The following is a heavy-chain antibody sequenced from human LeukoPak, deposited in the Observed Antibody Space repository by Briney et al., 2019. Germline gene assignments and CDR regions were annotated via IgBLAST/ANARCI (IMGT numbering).Heavy chain of an antibody. Sequence: SETLSLTCTVSGGSMSSSYWSCIRQSPGRGLEWIGSMYYSGSTNYNPSLRSRVTISIDTSKNQFSLKLRSVTAADTAVYYCAKSGSSFYDNLPGYDYWGQGTLVTVSS. CDR2: MYYSGST. D-gene: IGHD3-9*01. CDR1: GGSMSSSY. CDR3: AKSGSSFYDNLPGYDY. J-gene: IGHJ4*02. V-gene: IGHV4-59*08.